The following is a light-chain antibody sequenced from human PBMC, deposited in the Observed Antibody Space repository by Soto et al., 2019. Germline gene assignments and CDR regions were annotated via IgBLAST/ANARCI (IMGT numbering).Light chain of an antibody. Sequence: DIQMTQSPSTLAASVGDRVTITCRASQSISRWLAWYHQKPGKAPKLLIYVACSVEVRVPSMFTGSGSRIEFILTIRSLQPDYFSTYYCQQYDTYATFGQVTKV. CDR3: QQYDTYAT. CDR1: QSISRW. J-gene: IGKJ1*01. V-gene: IGKV1-5*01. CDR2: VAC.